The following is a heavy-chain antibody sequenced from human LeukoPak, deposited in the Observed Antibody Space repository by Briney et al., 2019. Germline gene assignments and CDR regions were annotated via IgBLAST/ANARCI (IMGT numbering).Heavy chain of an antibody. J-gene: IGHJ4*02. CDR2: ISYTGST. CDR3: ARSYGSGNYFDY. CDR1: GGXISGYY. Sequence: PSETLSLTCSVSGGXISGYYWSWIRQPPGKGLEWIALISYTGSTNYNPSLKSRVTISVDTSKNEFSLKLTSVTAADTAVYYCARSYGSGNYFDYWGQGTLVTGSS. D-gene: IGHD3-10*01. V-gene: IGHV4-59*01.